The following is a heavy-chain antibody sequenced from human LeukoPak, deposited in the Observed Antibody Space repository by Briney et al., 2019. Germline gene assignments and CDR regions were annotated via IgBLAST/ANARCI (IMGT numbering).Heavy chain of an antibody. D-gene: IGHD2-2*01. Sequence: GGSLRLSCAASGFTFDDYAMHWVRQAPGKGLEWVSGISWNSGSVGYADSVKGRFTISRDNAKNSLYLQMNSLRAEDTALYYCAKGRDKYQLLSKNWFDPWGQGTLVTVSS. CDR2: ISWNSGSV. V-gene: IGHV3-9*01. CDR1: GFTFDDYA. J-gene: IGHJ5*02. CDR3: AKGRDKYQLLSKNWFDP.